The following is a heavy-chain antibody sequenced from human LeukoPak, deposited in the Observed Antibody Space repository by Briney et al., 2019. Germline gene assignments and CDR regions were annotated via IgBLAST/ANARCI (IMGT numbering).Heavy chain of an antibody. CDR2: IYPGDSDT. D-gene: IGHD2-21*02. J-gene: IGHJ4*02. CDR1: GYSFTSYW. Sequence: GESLKISCKGYGYSFTSYWIGWVRQMPGKGLEWMGTIYPGDSDTRFSPSFQGQVTISVDKSISTAYLQWSSLKASDTAMYYCARRYAAYCGGDCYSEGYFDYWGQGTLVTVSS. V-gene: IGHV5-51*01. CDR3: ARRYAAYCGGDCYSEGYFDY.